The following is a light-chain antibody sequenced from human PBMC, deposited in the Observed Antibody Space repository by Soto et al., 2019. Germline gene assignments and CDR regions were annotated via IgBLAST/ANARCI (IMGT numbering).Light chain of an antibody. J-gene: IGKJ4*01. CDR2: GAS. CDR3: QQYNNWPVLT. CDR1: QSVSSN. V-gene: IGKV3-15*01. Sequence: ELVMTQSPATLSVSPGERATLSRRASQSVSSNLAWYQQKPGQAPRLLIYGASTRATGIPARFSGSGSGTEFTLTISSLQSEDFAVYYCQQYNNWPVLTFGGGTKVDIK.